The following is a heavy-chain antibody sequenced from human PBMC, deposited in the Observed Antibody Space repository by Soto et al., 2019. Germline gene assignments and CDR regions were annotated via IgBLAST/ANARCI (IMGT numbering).Heavy chain of an antibody. CDR1: GFAFNFYS. CDR2: ISGNGGST. J-gene: IGHJ4*02. D-gene: IGHD6-19*01. V-gene: IGHV3-23*01. Sequence: EVLLLESGGGLVQPGGSLRLSCEVSGFAFNFYSMSWVRQAPGKGLEWVASISGNGGSTYYAASGKGRFTFSRDNSNNTLYLQMNSLRGEDTAVYYCAKDRGGFTSGWEFFDYWGQGTLVTVSS. CDR3: AKDRGGFTSGWEFFDY.